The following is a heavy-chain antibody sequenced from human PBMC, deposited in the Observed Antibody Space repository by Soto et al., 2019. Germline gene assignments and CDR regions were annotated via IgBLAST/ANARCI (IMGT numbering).Heavy chain of an antibody. CDR1: GFTFSSYA. Sequence: QVQLVESGGGVVQPGRSLRLSCAASGFTFSSYAMHWVRQAPGKGLEWLAVISYDGSNKYYADSVKGRFTISRDNAKNTLYLQMNSLRAEDTAVYYCATPLDDSSGYYGVHFDYWGQGTLVTVSS. CDR3: ATPLDDSSGYYGVHFDY. D-gene: IGHD3-22*01. V-gene: IGHV3-30-3*01. J-gene: IGHJ4*02. CDR2: ISYDGSNK.